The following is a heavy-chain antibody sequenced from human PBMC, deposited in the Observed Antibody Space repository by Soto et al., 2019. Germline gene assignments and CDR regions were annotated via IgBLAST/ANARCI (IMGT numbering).Heavy chain of an antibody. CDR1: GGTFSSYT. D-gene: IGHD3-22*01. Sequence: QVQLVQSGAEVKKPGSSVKVSCKASGGTFSSYTISWGRQAPGQGLEWMGRIIPILGIANYAQKFQGRFTITAHKSTSTAYMELRSLRSEDTAVYYCARHWVCYDSSVYYYHPLDYWGQGTLVTVSS. CDR3: ARHWVCYDSSVYYYHPLDY. CDR2: IIPILGIA. J-gene: IGHJ4*02. V-gene: IGHV1-69*02.